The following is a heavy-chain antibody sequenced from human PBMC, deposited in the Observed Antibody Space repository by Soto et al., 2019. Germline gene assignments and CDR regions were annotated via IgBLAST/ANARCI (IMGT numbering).Heavy chain of an antibody. V-gene: IGHV4-59*08. CDR3: ASHMVRGVPFGY. CDR1: GGSISSYH. D-gene: IGHD3-10*01. J-gene: IGHJ4*02. Sequence: SETLSLTCTVSGGSISSYHWSWIRQPPGKGLEWIGYIYFRGSTNYNPSLKSRVTISVDTSKNQFSLKLISVTAADTAVYYCASHMVRGVPFGYWGQGTLVTVSS. CDR2: IYFRGST.